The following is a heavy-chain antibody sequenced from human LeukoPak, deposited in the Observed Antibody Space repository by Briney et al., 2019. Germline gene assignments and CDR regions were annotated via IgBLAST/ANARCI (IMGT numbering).Heavy chain of an antibody. CDR1: GGSISSGSSY. J-gene: IGHJ5*02. D-gene: IGHD5-24*01. Sequence: SETLSLTCTVSGGSISSGSSYWSWIRQPAGKGLEWIGRIYISGSTNYNPSLKSRVTISVDTSKNQFSLQLSSVTPEDTAVYYCARQNNTYHHYNLGWFDPWGQGTLVTVSS. CDR2: IYISGST. V-gene: IGHV4-61*02. CDR3: ARQNNTYHHYNLGWFDP.